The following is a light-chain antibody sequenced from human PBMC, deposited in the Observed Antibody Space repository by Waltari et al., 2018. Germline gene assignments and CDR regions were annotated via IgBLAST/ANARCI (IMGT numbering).Light chain of an antibody. J-gene: IGLJ1*01. Sequence: QSVLTQPPSVSGAPGQRVTISCIGTNSNIGAFQVHWYQKSQGAAPRLLIYGSSNRPAGVPDRLSGSKSDTSASLVITGLQVEDEGDFYCQSYDNILHGCVFGTGTKVIV. V-gene: IGLV1-40*02. CDR3: QSYDNILHGCV. CDR1: NSNIGAFQ. CDR2: GSS.